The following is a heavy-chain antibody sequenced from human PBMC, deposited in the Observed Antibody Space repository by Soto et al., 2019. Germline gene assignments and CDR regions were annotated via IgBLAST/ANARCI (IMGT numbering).Heavy chain of an antibody. V-gene: IGHV3-64D*08. CDR2: ISSNGGST. CDR3: VKDRSRSSSWHREFDY. D-gene: IGHD6-13*01. CDR1: GFTFSSYA. Sequence: GGSLRLSCSASGFTFSSYAMHWVRQAPGKGLEYVSAISSNGGSTYYADSVKGRFTISRDNSKNTLYLQMSSLRAEDTAVYYCVKDRSRSSSWHREFDYWGQGTLVTVSS. J-gene: IGHJ4*02.